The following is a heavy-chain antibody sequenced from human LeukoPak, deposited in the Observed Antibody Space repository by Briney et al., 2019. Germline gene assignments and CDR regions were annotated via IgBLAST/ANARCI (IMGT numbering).Heavy chain of an antibody. V-gene: IGHV3-74*01. CDR1: GFTFSSYS. CDR3: ARDPVRRDSY. CDR2: INPDGSQT. J-gene: IGHJ4*02. Sequence: SGGSLRLSCAASGFTFSSYSMNWVRQAPGKGLEWVSHINPDGSQTNYADSVTGRFTISRDNAKNTLYLQMNSLRAEDTAVYYCARDPVRRDSYWGQGTLVTVSS.